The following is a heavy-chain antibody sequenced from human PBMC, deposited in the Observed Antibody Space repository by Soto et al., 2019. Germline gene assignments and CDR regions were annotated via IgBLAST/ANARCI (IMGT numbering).Heavy chain of an antibody. V-gene: IGHV4-59*01. Sequence: SDTLSLTCTGSGHSISSYYWRWFRQPPGKELEWIGYIYYSGSTNYNPSLKSRVTISVDTSKNQFSLKLSSVTAADTAVYYCARSCSSTSCYVDYYYGMDVWGQGTTVTVSS. D-gene: IGHD2-2*01. CDR2: IYYSGST. CDR3: ARSCSSTSCYVDYYYGMDV. CDR1: GHSISSYY. J-gene: IGHJ6*02.